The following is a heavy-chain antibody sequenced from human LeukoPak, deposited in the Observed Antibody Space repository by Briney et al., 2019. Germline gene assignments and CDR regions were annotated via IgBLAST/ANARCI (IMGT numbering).Heavy chain of an antibody. J-gene: IGHJ4*02. V-gene: IGHV1-18*01. Sequence: ASVKVSCKASGYTFTSYGISWVRQAPGQGLEWMGWISAYNGNTNYAQKLQGRVTMTTDTSTSTAYMELRSLRSDDTAVYYCARGGYCSGDGCYGYFDYWGQGTLVTVSS. D-gene: IGHD2-15*01. CDR2: ISAYNGNT. CDR3: ARGGYCSGDGCYGYFDY. CDR1: GYTFTSYG.